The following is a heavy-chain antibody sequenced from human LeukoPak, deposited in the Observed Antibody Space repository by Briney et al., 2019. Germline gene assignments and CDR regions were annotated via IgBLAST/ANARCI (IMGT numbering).Heavy chain of an antibody. CDR1: GGTFSSYA. V-gene: IGHV1-69*06. D-gene: IGHD2-15*01. CDR3: ARVEGYCSGGSCYSKPFDY. J-gene: IGHJ4*02. CDR2: IIPIFGTA. Sequence: SVKVSCKASGGTFSSYAISWVRQAPGQGLEWMGGIIPIFGTANYAQKFQGRVTITADKSTSTAYMGLSSLRSEDTAVYYCARVEGYCSGGSCYSKPFDYWGQGTLVTVSS.